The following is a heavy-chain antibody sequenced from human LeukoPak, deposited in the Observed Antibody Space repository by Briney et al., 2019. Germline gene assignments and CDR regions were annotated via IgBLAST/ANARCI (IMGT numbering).Heavy chain of an antibody. CDR1: GGSFSGYY. J-gene: IGHJ4*02. V-gene: IGHV4-34*01. CDR2: INHSASA. D-gene: IGHD3-16*02. CDR3: AREIIWGTYRRLYYFDS. Sequence: PSETLSLTCAVYGGSFSGYYWSWIRQPPGKGLEWIGEINHSASARYSPSLKSRVTMSVDTSKNQFSLKLTSVTAADTAIYYCAREIIWGTYRRLYYFDSWGQGTLVTVSS.